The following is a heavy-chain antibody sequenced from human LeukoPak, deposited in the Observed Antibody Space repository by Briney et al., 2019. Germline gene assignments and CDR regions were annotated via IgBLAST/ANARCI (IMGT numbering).Heavy chain of an antibody. CDR3: AREANSSSWYGYYFDY. V-gene: IGHV3-11*04. J-gene: IGHJ4*02. D-gene: IGHD6-13*01. Sequence: PGGSLRLSCAASGFTFSDYYMSWIRQAPGKGLEWVSYISGSGSTIYYADSVKGRFTISRDNAKNSLYLQMNSLRAEDTAVYYCAREANSSSWYGYYFDYWGQGTLVTVSS. CDR2: ISGSGSTI. CDR1: GFTFSDYY.